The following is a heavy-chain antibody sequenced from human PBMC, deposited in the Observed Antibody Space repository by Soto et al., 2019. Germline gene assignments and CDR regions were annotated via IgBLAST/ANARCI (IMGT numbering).Heavy chain of an antibody. Sequence: GGSLRLSCAASGFTFSSYGMHWVRQAPGKGLEWVAVISYDGSNKYYADSVKGRFTISRDNSKNTLYLQMNSLRAEDTAVYYCAKDSEAAAASSPFFYYYYYGMDVWGQGTTVTVSS. D-gene: IGHD6-13*01. CDR2: ISYDGSNK. V-gene: IGHV3-30*18. CDR3: AKDSEAAAASSPFFYYYYYGMDV. J-gene: IGHJ6*02. CDR1: GFTFSSYG.